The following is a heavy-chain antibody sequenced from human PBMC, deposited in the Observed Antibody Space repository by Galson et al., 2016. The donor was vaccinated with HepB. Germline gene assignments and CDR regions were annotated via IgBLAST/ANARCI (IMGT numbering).Heavy chain of an antibody. Sequence: SLTCNVSGSSVSSFYWTWIRQPPGKGLAWLASIPSTGSINYNPSINGRVTISVDTSTNQFSLRLSSLTAADTAVHYCTRGQQKDFFDYWGQGTLVIVSS. J-gene: IGHJ4*02. CDR2: IPSTGSI. CDR1: GSSVSSFY. V-gene: IGHV4-59*02. D-gene: IGHD5-18*01. CDR3: TRGQQKDFFDY.